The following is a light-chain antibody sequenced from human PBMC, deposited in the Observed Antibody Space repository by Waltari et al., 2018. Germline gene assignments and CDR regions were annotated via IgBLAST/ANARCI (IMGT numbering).Light chain of an antibody. V-gene: IGKV1-39*01. J-gene: IGKJ5*01. CDR2: AAS. Sequence: DFQLTQSPSSLSVSVGDRVTITCRTSQSVPIYFNWYQQKLGKAPNLLIYAASNWQSGVPSRFSGSGSGTDVTLTISSVQPVDCATYYCQQRYSGPPITFGQGTRLDIK. CDR3: QQRYSGPPIT. CDR1: QSVPIY.